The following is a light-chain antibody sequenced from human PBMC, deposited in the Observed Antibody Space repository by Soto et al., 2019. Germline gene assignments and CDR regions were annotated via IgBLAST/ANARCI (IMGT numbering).Light chain of an antibody. J-gene: IGLJ1*01. CDR1: ISNIGSNT. V-gene: IGLV1-44*01. CDR2: SNS. CDR3: AAWDDSLNAVYV. Sequence: QTVVTQPPSASGTPGQRVTVSCSGSISNIGSNTVNWYQQLPGMAPKLLIYSNSQRPSGVPDRFSGSKSGTSASLAISGLQSEDEADYYCAAWDDSLNAVYVFGTGTKLTVL.